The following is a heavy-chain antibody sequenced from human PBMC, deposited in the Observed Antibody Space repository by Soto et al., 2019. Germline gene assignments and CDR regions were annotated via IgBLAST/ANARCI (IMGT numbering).Heavy chain of an antibody. CDR3: ARGTFHYDSRGHLRRGYFDS. D-gene: IGHD3-22*01. CDR1: GDSFSNFY. J-gene: IGHJ4*02. CDR2: IGHGGAT. Sequence: QEQLQQWGAGLLKPSETLSLTCAVYGDSFSNFYWTWVRQSPRKGLEWIGEIGHGGATNYNPSLKSRVTPSMDTPKNQFSLKVTSVADADTAVYYCARGTFHYDSRGHLRRGYFDSWGQGTLVTVSS. V-gene: IGHV4-34*01.